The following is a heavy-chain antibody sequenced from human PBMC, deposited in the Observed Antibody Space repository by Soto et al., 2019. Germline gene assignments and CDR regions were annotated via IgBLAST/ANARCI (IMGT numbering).Heavy chain of an antibody. CDR2: IVVGSGNT. D-gene: IGHD4-17*01. V-gene: IGHV1-58*02. CDR1: GFTFTSSA. Sequence: ASVKVSCKASGFTFTSSAMQWLRQARGQRLEWIGWIVVGSGNTNYAQKFQERVTITRDMSTSTAYMELSSLRSEDTAVYYCAKDHREGIYGATDCWGQGTLVTVSS. J-gene: IGHJ4*02. CDR3: AKDHREGIYGATDC.